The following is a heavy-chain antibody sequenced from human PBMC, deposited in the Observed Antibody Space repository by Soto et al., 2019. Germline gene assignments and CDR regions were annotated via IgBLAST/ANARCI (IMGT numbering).Heavy chain of an antibody. V-gene: IGHV1-69*06. Sequence: QVQLVQSGAEVKKPGSSVKVSCKASGGTFSSYAISWVRQAPGQGLEWMGGIIPIFGTANYAQKFQGRVTIAADKSTSTAYMGLSSLRSEDTAVCYCATHEGGSGSYYNKDYDYWGQGTLVTVSS. CDR2: IIPIFGTA. J-gene: IGHJ4*02. CDR3: ATHEGGSGSYYNKDYDY. CDR1: GGTFSSYA. D-gene: IGHD3-10*01.